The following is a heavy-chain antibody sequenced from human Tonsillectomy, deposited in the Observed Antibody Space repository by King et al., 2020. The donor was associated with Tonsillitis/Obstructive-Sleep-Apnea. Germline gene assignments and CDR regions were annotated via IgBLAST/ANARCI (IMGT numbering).Heavy chain of an antibody. D-gene: IGHD3-9*01. Sequence: VQLVESGAEVKKPGASVKVSCKASGYTFTGYYMHWVRQAPGQGLEWMGWINPNSGGTNYAQKFQGRVTMTRDTSISTAYMELSRLRSDDTAVYYCAGDNYDILTGYYGWFDPWGQGTLVTVSS. CDR2: INPNSGGT. V-gene: IGHV1-2*02. CDR1: GYTFTGYY. J-gene: IGHJ5*02. CDR3: AGDNYDILTGYYGWFDP.